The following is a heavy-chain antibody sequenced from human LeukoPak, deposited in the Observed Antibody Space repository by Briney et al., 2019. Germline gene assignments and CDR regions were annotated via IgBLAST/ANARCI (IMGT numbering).Heavy chain of an antibody. CDR2: NSAYKGNT. Sequence: ASVKVSCKDSGYTFNSYGIIGVGPAPGQGREGMGWNSAYKGNTNYAQKLQARATMTTDTPTTPAYMALRSLDSDDTAVYYCARDYSVGATHFDYWGQGTLVTVSS. J-gene: IGHJ4*02. CDR1: GYTFNSYG. D-gene: IGHD1-26*01. V-gene: IGHV1-18*01. CDR3: ARDYSVGATHFDY.